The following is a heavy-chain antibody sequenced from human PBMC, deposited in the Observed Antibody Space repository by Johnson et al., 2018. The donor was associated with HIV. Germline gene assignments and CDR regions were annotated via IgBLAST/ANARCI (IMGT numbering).Heavy chain of an antibody. CDR3: AKEGAYYYDSSGLNDAFDI. Sequence: VQLVESGGSVVRPGGSLRLSCAASGFTFDNFAMSWVRQAPGKGLEWVSGISWNSGSIGYGDSVKGRFTISRDNAKNSLYLQMNSLRAEDTALYYCAKEGAYYYDSSGLNDAFDIWGQGTMVTVSS. CDR1: GFTFDNFA. CDR2: ISWNSGSI. J-gene: IGHJ3*02. V-gene: IGHV3-9*01. D-gene: IGHD3-22*01.